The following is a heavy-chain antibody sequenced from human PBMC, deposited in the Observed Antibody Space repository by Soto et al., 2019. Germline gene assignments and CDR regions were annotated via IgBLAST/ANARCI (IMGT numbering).Heavy chain of an antibody. CDR2: INTYNGNT. CDR3: ATGYSSSWYLPDY. V-gene: IGHV1-18*01. D-gene: IGHD6-13*01. CDR1: GYTFTRYG. J-gene: IGHJ4*02. Sequence: ASVKVSCKASGYTFTRYGIGWARQAPGQGLEWMGWINTYNGNTNYAQNVQGRVTLTTDTSTSTAYMELRSLRSDDTAVYYCATGYSSSWYLPDYWGQGTLVTVSS.